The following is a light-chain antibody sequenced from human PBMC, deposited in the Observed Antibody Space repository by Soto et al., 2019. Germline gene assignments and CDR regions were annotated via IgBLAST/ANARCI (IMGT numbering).Light chain of an antibody. V-gene: IGKV3-15*01. CDR3: QQYNFWPPLT. J-gene: IGKJ4*01. Sequence: EIVMTQSPATLSVSPGERATLSCRARQSVNSNLAWYRQKPGQAPRLLISDASTRATGVPARFSGSGSGTEFTLTISSLQSEDSGIYYCQQYNFWPPLTFGGGTKVEIK. CDR2: DAS. CDR1: QSVNSN.